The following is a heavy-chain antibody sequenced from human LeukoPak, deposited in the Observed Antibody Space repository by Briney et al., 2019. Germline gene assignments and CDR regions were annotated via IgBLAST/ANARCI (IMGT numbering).Heavy chain of an antibody. Sequence: GGSLRLSCAASGFTFSSYAMSWARQAPGKGLEWVSAISGSGGSTYYADSVKGRFTISRDNSKNMLYLQMNSLRAEDTAVYYCARDPADGSGSYYPLYGMDVWGQGTTVTVSS. D-gene: IGHD3-10*01. V-gene: IGHV3-23*01. J-gene: IGHJ6*02. CDR1: GFTFSSYA. CDR2: ISGSGGST. CDR3: ARDPADGSGSYYPLYGMDV.